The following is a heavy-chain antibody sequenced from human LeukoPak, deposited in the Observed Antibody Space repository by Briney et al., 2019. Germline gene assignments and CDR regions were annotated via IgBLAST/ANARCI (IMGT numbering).Heavy chain of an antibody. CDR1: GYTFTGYY. D-gene: IGHD1-26*01. V-gene: IGHV1-2*02. J-gene: IGHJ4*02. Sequence: ASLKVSSTASGYTFTGYYMHWVRQAPGQGLEWMGWINPNSGGTNYAQKFQGRVTMTRDTSISTAYMELSRLRSDDTAVYYCARDGGSYSIDYWGQGNLVTVSS. CDR2: INPNSGGT. CDR3: ARDGGSYSIDY.